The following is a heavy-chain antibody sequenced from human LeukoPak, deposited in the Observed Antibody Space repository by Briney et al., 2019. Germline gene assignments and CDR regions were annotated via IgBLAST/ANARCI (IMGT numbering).Heavy chain of an antibody. J-gene: IGHJ4*02. CDR3: ARDRYGSGSNLDY. CDR2: INPNSGGT. V-gene: IGHV1-2*06. Sequence: ASVKVSCKASGYTFTGYYMHWVRQAPGQGLEWMGRINPNSGGTNYAQKFQGRVTMTRDTSISTAYMELRSLRSDDTAVYYCARDRYGSGSNLDYWGQGTLVTVSS. CDR1: GYTFTGYY. D-gene: IGHD3-10*01.